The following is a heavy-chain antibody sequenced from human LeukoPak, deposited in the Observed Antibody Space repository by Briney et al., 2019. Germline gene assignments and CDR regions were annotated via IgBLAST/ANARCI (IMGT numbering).Heavy chain of an antibody. Sequence: PGGSLRLSCAASGFTFSSYAMSWVRQAPGKALEWVSGISGSGGSTYYADSVKGRFTISRDNSKNTLYLQMNSLRAEDTAVYYCAKAGGDYTNWFDPWGQGTLVTVSS. D-gene: IGHD4-17*01. V-gene: IGHV3-23*01. CDR2: ISGSGGST. J-gene: IGHJ5*02. CDR3: AKAGGDYTNWFDP. CDR1: GFTFSSYA.